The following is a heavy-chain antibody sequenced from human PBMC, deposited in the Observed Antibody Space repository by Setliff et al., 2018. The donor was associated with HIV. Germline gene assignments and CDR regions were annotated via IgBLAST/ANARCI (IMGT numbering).Heavy chain of an antibody. CDR3: AREGEYFDTIGHYLVRRFFDL. Sequence: PGGSLRLSCAASGFTFSNFAMSWVRQVPGKGLEYVSVINNKGDSTYYADSVKGRFSISRDNSKNTLYLQLGSLRADDMAVYYCAREGEYFDTIGHYLVRRFFDLWGQGTMVTVSS. V-gene: IGHV3-64*02. CDR1: GFTFSNFA. J-gene: IGHJ3*01. CDR2: INNKGDST. D-gene: IGHD3-9*01.